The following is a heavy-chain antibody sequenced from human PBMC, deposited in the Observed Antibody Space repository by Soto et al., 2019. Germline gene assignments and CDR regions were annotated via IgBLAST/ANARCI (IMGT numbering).Heavy chain of an antibody. CDR1: GYTFTSYG. V-gene: IGHV1-18*01. Sequence: QVQLVQSGAEVKKPGASVKVSCKASGYTFTSYGISWVRQAPGQGLEWMGWISAYNGNTNYAQKLQGRVTMTTDTSTSTAYVVLRSLRSDDTAGYYCARGSLYSSGWYRWFDPWGQGTLVTVSS. D-gene: IGHD6-19*01. CDR2: ISAYNGNT. CDR3: ARGSLYSSGWYRWFDP. J-gene: IGHJ5*02.